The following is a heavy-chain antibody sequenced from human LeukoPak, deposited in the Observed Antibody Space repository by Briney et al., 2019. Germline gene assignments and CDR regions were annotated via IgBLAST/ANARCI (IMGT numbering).Heavy chain of an antibody. V-gene: IGHV1-46*01. CDR3: ARDLARPAYNWFDP. J-gene: IGHJ5*02. CDR2: IKPSGGST. Sequence: ASVKVSCKASRYTFTSHYMHWVRKAPGQGLECMGIIKPSGGSTSYAQKFQGRVTMTRDTSTSTVYMELSSLRSEDTAVYYCARDLARPAYNWFDPWGQGTLVTVSS. CDR1: RYTFTSHY.